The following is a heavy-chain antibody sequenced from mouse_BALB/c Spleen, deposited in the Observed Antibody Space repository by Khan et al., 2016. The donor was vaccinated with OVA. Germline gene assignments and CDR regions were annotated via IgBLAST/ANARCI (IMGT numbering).Heavy chain of an antibody. CDR3: SGLAYYYNSEGFAY. V-gene: IGHV5-6*01. J-gene: IGHJ3*01. D-gene: IGHD1-1*02. Sequence: EVQLQESGGDLVKTGGSLKLSCAASGFTFSTYGMSWVRQTPDKRLEWVATISSGGHYTYYIDSVKGRFTISRANAKSILYLQMTSLRSEDSAMYYCSGLAYYYNSEGFAYWGQGTLVTVSA. CDR2: ISSGGHYT. CDR1: GFTFSTYG.